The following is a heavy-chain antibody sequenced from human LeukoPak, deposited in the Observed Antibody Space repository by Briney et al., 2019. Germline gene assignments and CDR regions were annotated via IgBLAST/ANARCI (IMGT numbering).Heavy chain of an antibody. Sequence: SETLSLTCTVSGGSISSYYWSWIRQPPGKGLEWIGYIYYSGSTNYNPSLKSRVTISVDTSKNQFSLKLSSVTAADTAVYYCARGRLARLYWGQGTLVTVSS. CDR3: ARGRLARLY. V-gene: IGHV4-59*12. D-gene: IGHD6-19*01. J-gene: IGHJ4*02. CDR2: IYYSGST. CDR1: GGSISSYY.